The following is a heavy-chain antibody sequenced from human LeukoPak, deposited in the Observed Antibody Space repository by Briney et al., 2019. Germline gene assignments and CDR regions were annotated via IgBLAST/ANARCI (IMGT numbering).Heavy chain of an antibody. CDR2: IIASSGST. Sequence: PGGSLSLSCAPSGFSFSNYAMSWVRQAPGKGLEWVSLIIASSGSTVYADSVKGRFTISRDNSKNTLYLQMNSLRAEDTAVYYCAKGAYDYVEIGYFDHWGQGTLVTVSS. D-gene: IGHD5-12*01. CDR1: GFSFSNYA. CDR3: AKGAYDYVEIGYFDH. J-gene: IGHJ4*02. V-gene: IGHV3-23*01.